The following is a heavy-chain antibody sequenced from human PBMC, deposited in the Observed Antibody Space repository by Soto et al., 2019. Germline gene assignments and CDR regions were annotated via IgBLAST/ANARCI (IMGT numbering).Heavy chain of an antibody. D-gene: IGHD3-9*01. Sequence: EVQLVESGGGLVQPGRSLRLSCAASGFTFDDYAMQWVRQAPGKGLEWVSGISWNSGSIGYADSVKGRFTISRDNAKNSLYLQMNSLRAEDTALYYCAKDTNYDILTGYSDWGQGTLVTVSS. CDR2: ISWNSGSI. V-gene: IGHV3-9*01. J-gene: IGHJ4*02. CDR3: AKDTNYDILTGYSD. CDR1: GFTFDDYA.